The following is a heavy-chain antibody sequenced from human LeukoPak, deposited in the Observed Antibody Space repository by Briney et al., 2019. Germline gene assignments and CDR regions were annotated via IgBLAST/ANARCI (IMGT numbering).Heavy chain of an antibody. D-gene: IGHD3-22*01. Sequence: TGGSLRLSCAASGFTFSSYGMHWVRQAPGKGLEWVAVISYDGSNKYYADSVRGRFTISRDNSKNTLYLQMNSLRAEDTAVYYCAMVPGSGYDWGQGTLVTVSS. V-gene: IGHV3-30*03. CDR2: ISYDGSNK. CDR1: GFTFSSYG. CDR3: AMVPGSGYD. J-gene: IGHJ4*02.